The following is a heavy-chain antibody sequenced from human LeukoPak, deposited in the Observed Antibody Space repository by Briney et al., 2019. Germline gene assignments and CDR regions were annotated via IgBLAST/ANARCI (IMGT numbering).Heavy chain of an antibody. V-gene: IGHV4-39*07. D-gene: IGHD5-12*01. CDR2: IYYTGRT. CDR1: GGSITSSSHY. Sequence: SETLSLTCSVSGGSITSSSHYWGWIRQPPGKGLEWIGSIYYTGRTYHKPSLKSRVSISVDTSKNQFSLKLTSVTAADTAVYYCARDPGYSGYDPVSVKGRQDDYWGQGTLVTVSS. J-gene: IGHJ4*02. CDR3: ARDPGYSGYDPVSVKGRQDDY.